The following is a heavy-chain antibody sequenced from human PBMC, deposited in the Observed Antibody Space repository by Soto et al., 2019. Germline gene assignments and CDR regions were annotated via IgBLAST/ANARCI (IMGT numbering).Heavy chain of an antibody. CDR2: FDPEDGET. CDR1: GYTLTELS. D-gene: IGHD1-26*01. V-gene: IGHV1-24*01. Sequence: ASVKVSCKVSGYTLTELSMHWVRQAPGKGLEWMGGFDPEDGETIYAQKFQGRVTMTEDTSTDTAYMELSSLRSEDTAVYYCATVSQVAATAGRYLGYYYGMDVWGQGTTVTVS. CDR3: ATVSQVAATAGRYLGYYYGMDV. J-gene: IGHJ6*02.